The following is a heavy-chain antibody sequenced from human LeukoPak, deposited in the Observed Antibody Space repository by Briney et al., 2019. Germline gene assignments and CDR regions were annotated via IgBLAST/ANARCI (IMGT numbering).Heavy chain of an antibody. J-gene: IGHJ4*02. Sequence: GGSLRLSCAASGFTFSSYSMNWVRQAPGKGLEWVSYISSSSSTIYYADSVKGRFTISRDNSKNTLYLQMNSLRAEDTAVYYCARAVSSGYDPFDYWGQGTLVTVSS. CDR2: ISSSSSTI. CDR1: GFTFSSYS. V-gene: IGHV3-48*01. D-gene: IGHD3-22*01. CDR3: ARAVSSGYDPFDY.